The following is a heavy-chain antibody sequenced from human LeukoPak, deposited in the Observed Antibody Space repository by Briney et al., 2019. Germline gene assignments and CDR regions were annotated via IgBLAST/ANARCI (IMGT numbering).Heavy chain of an antibody. V-gene: IGHV3-30*18. D-gene: IGHD1-14*01. CDR3: AKAQLPRHEPGNFYFDY. CDR1: GFTFSTYW. CDR2: VSSDGGTT. Sequence: GGSLRLSCAASGFTFSTYWMSWVRQAPGKGLEWVAVVSSDGGTTYYADSVQGRFTISRDNSKNTLSLQMNSLRGEDTAVYYCAKAQLPRHEPGNFYFDYWGQGTLVTVSS. J-gene: IGHJ4*02.